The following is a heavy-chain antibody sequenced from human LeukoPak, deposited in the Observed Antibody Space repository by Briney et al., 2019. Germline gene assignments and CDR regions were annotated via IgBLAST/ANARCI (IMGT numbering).Heavy chain of an antibody. Sequence: GGSLRLSCAASGFTFSNYWMHWVRQAPGKGLVWVSRIDSDGSTTSYADSVKGRFTISRDNAKNTLYLQINSLRAEDTAVYYCGRDTPGYYGSGAKDFWGQGTLVTVSS. CDR1: GFTFSNYW. J-gene: IGHJ4*02. D-gene: IGHD3-10*01. CDR2: IDSDGSTT. V-gene: IGHV3-74*01. CDR3: GRDTPGYYGSGAKDF.